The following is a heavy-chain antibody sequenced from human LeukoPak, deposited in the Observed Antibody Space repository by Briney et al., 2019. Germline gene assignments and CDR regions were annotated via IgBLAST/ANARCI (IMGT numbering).Heavy chain of an antibody. Sequence: GGSLRLSCAASGFTFSSHGMHWVRQAPGKGLEWVAIIRYDGSQKYEADSVKGRFTISRDDSKNTLYLQMNSLRAEDTAVYYCARDLTGSIDYWGQGTLVTVSS. CDR3: ARDLTGSIDY. V-gene: IGHV3-30*02. CDR1: GFTFSSHG. J-gene: IGHJ4*02. D-gene: IGHD1-1*01. CDR2: IRYDGSQK.